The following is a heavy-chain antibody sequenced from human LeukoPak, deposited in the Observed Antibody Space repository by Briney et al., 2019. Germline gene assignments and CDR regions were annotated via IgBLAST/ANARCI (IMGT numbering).Heavy chain of an antibody. CDR2: ISYDGTNK. Sequence: GGSLRLSCAASGFTFSSHAMSWVRQAPGKGLEWVAVISYDGTNKYYAASVKGRITISGDNSKNTLYLQMNDLRAEDTAVYYCAKDHGSGSYPPYYFDYWGQGTLVTVSS. V-gene: IGHV3-30*18. D-gene: IGHD3-10*01. CDR3: AKDHGSGSYPPYYFDY. J-gene: IGHJ4*02. CDR1: GFTFSSHA.